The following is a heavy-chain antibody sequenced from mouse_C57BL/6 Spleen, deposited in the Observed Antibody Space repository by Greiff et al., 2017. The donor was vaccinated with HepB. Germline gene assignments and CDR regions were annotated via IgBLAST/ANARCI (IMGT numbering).Heavy chain of an antibody. CDR3: ARHGLSAMDY. CDR2: INPSSGYT. CDR1: GYTFTSYT. V-gene: IGHV1-4*01. J-gene: IGHJ4*01. Sequence: QVQLKESGAELARPGASVKMSCKASGYTFTSYTMHWVKQRPGQGLEWIGYINPSSGYTKYNQKFKDKATLTADKSSSTAYMQLSSLTSEDSAVYYCARHGLSAMDYWGQGTSVTVSS. D-gene: IGHD1-3*01.